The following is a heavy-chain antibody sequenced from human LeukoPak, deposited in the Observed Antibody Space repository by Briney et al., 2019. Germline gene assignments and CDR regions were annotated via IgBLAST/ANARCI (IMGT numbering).Heavy chain of an antibody. D-gene: IGHD4-17*01. J-gene: IGHJ4*02. V-gene: IGHV5-10-1*01. CDR2: IDPSDSYT. CDR1: GYSFTSYW. Sequence: GASLRISCKGSGYSFTSYWISWVRQLPGKGLEWMGRIDPSDSYTNYSPSFQGHVTISADKSISTAYLQWSSLKASDTAMYYCARQKATVTPSFDYWGQGTLVTVSS. CDR3: ARQKATVTPSFDY.